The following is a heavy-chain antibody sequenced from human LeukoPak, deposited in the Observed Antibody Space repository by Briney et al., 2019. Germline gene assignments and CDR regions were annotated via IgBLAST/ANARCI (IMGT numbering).Heavy chain of an antibody. CDR3: AKDLVAYDSNDI. V-gene: IGHV3-23*01. D-gene: IGHD3-22*01. J-gene: IGHJ3*02. CDR1: GFTFSRYW. Sequence: GGSLRLSCAASGFTFSRYWMSWVRQAPGKGLEWVSAISGSGDNTYYADSVKGRFTISRDNSKNTLYLQMNSLRAEDTAVYYCAKDLVAYDSNDIWGQGTMVTVSS. CDR2: ISGSGDNT.